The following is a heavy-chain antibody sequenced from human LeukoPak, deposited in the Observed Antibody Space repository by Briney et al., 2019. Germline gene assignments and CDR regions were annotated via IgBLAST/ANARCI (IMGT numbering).Heavy chain of an antibody. CDR2: INHSGST. D-gene: IGHD6-13*01. J-gene: IGHJ6*02. Sequence: SETLSLTRAVYGGSFSGYYWSWIRQPPGKGLEWIGEINHSGSTNYNPSLKSRVTISVDTSENQFSLKLSSVTAADTAVYYCASGVYSSSDYYYYGMDVWGQGTTVTVSS. CDR1: GGSFSGYY. CDR3: ASGVYSSSDYYYYGMDV. V-gene: IGHV4-34*01.